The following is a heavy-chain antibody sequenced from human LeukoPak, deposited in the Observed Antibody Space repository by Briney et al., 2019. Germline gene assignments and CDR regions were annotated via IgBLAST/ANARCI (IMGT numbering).Heavy chain of an antibody. V-gene: IGHV3-30*02. CDR1: GFSFSSYG. D-gene: IGHD1-1*01. Sequence: GGSLRLSCAASGFSFSSYGLYWVRQAPGWGLECLAFIRYDGSNEYYADSVKGRFTITKDNSRNTLYLQVNSLRAEDTPVYYCAKGDGHNNYYYMDVWGKGTTVTVSS. CDR2: IRYDGSNE. CDR3: AKGDGHNNYYYMDV. J-gene: IGHJ6*03.